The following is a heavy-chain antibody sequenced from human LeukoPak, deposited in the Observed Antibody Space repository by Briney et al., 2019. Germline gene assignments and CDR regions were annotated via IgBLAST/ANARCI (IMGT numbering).Heavy chain of an antibody. J-gene: IGHJ4*02. V-gene: IGHV3-7*01. CDR1: GFTFSSYW. CDR2: IKQDGSEK. D-gene: IGHD6-19*01. Sequence: GGSLRLSCAASGFTFSSYWMSWVRQAPGKGLEWVANIKQDGSEKYYVDSVKGRFTISRDNAKNSLYLQMNSLRAEDTAVYFCARGGGRAVAAPDYWGQGTLVTVSS. CDR3: ARGGGRAVAAPDY.